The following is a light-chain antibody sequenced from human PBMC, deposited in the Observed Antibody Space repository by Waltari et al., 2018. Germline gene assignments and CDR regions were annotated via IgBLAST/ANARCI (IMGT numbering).Light chain of an antibody. CDR1: SRHVGGYNY. J-gene: IGLJ3*02. CDR2: DVS. CDR3: SSYTSSSSLV. V-gene: IGLV2-14*01. Sequence: QSALTQPASVSGSPGQSITISCTGTSRHVGGYNYVPWYQQHPGKAPKIMIYDVSSRPSGVSDRFSGSKSGNTASLTISGLQAEDEADYYCSSYTSSSSLVFGGGTKLTVL.